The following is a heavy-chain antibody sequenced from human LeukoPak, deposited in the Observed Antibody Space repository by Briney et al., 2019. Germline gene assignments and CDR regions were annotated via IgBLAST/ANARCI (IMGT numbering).Heavy chain of an antibody. Sequence: ASVKVSCKAFGYTFTSNYMHWVRQAPGQGPEWMGVISPSGGSTTYAQKFQGRVTLTRDMSTSTDYLELSSLRSDDTAVYYCARLMGGYSYGLDYWGQGTLVTVSS. CDR2: ISPSGGST. D-gene: IGHD5-18*01. J-gene: IGHJ4*02. V-gene: IGHV1-46*01. CDR1: GYTFTSNY. CDR3: ARLMGGYSYGLDY.